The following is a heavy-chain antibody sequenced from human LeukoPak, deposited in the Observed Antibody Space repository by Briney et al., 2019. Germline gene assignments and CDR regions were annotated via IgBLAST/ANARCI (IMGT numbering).Heavy chain of an antibody. D-gene: IGHD3-22*01. CDR2: INHSGSA. Sequence: SETLSLTCAVSGGSISSGGYSWSWIRQPPGKGLEWIGEINHSGSANYNPSLKSRVTISVDMSKNQFSLKLSSVTAADTAVYYCARARGDYYDSSGYYSAFDYWGQGTLVTVSS. CDR3: ARARGDYYDSSGYYSAFDY. V-gene: IGHV4-30-2*01. CDR1: GGSISSGGYS. J-gene: IGHJ4*02.